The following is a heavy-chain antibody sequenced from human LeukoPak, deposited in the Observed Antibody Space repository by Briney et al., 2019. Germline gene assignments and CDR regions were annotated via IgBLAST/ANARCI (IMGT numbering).Heavy chain of an antibody. J-gene: IGHJ3*02. CDR3: TRDRTGYYDSSGYPLDAFDI. Sequence: SQTLSLTCTVSGGSISSGSYYWSWIRQPAGKGLEWIGRIYTSGSTNYNPSLKSRVTISVDTSKNQFSLKLSSVTAADTAVYYCTRDRTGYYDSSGYPLDAFDIWAQGTMVTVSS. V-gene: IGHV4-61*02. D-gene: IGHD3-22*01. CDR2: IYTSGST. CDR1: GGSISSGSYY.